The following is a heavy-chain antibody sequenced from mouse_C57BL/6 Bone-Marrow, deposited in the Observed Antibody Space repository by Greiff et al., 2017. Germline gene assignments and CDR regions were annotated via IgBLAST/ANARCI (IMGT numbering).Heavy chain of an antibody. J-gene: IGHJ2*01. CDR2: FHPYNDDT. D-gene: IGHD1-3*01. V-gene: IGHV1-47*01. CDR1: GYTFTTYP. CDR3: ARGCNNGGYYFDY. Sequence: VQVVESGAELVKPGASVTMSCKASGYTFTTYPIEWMKQNPGKSLEWIGNFHPYNDDTKYNEKFKGKATLTVEKSSSTVYLELSRLTSDDSAVEYCARGCNNGGYYFDYWGQGTTLTVSA.